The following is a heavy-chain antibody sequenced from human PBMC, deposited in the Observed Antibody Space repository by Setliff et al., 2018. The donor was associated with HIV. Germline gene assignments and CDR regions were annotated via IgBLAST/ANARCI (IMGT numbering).Heavy chain of an antibody. CDR1: GGSISSDNW. V-gene: IGHV4-4*02. CDR2: IYHSEYT. Sequence: KTSETLSLTCAVSGGSISSDNWWTWVRQPPGKGLEWIGEIYHSEYTNYNASLKSRVTISVDTSKNQFSLRLTPVTAADTAVYYCARAPPGIQNDAFDVWGQGTMVTVSS. J-gene: IGHJ3*01. CDR3: ARAPPGIQNDAFDV.